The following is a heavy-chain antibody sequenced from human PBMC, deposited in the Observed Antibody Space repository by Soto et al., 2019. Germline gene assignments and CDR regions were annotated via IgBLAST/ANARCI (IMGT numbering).Heavy chain of an antibody. V-gene: IGHV3-23*01. CDR3: AKLYWNPRYFDY. CDR1: GFTFSSVA. CDR2: ITDTGGNT. Sequence: PGGSLRLSCAASGFTFSSVAMAWFRQAPGKGLEWVSGITDTGGNTDYADSVKGRFTISRDNSRNTLYLQMNSLRAEDTAVYYCAKLYWNPRYFDYWGQGTRVTVSS. J-gene: IGHJ4*02. D-gene: IGHD1-1*01.